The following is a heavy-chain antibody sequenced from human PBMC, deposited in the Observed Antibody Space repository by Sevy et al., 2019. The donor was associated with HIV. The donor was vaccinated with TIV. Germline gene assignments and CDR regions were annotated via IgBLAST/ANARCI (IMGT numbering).Heavy chain of an antibody. CDR2: ISWNSGSI. V-gene: IGHV3-9*01. J-gene: IGHJ6*02. Sequence: GGSLRLSCAASGFTFDDYAMHWVRQAPGKGLEWVSGISWNSGSIGYADSVKGRFTISRDNAKNSLYLQMNSLRAEGTALYYCAKEFSVANYYYGMDVWGQGTTVTVSS. D-gene: IGHD5-12*01. CDR1: GFTFDDYA. CDR3: AKEFSVANYYYGMDV.